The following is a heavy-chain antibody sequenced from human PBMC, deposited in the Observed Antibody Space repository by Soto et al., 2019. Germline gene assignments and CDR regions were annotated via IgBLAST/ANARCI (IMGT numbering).Heavy chain of an antibody. V-gene: IGHV4-30-4*01. CDR1: GGSISSGDYY. J-gene: IGHJ5*02. CDR2: IYYSGST. Sequence: KPSETLSLTCTVSGGSISSGDYYWSWIRQPPGKGLEWIGYIYYSGSTYYNPSLKSRVTISVDTSKNQFSLKLSSVTAADTAVYYCARGSSGSGMMWFDPWGQGTLVTVSS. CDR3: ARGSSGSGMMWFDP. D-gene: IGHD3-10*01.